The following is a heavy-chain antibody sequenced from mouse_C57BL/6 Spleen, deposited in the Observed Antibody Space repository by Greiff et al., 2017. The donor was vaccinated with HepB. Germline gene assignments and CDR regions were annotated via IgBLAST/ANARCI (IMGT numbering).Heavy chain of an antibody. Sequence: EVMLVESGGGLVKPGGSLKLSCAASGFTFSDYGMHWVRQAPEKGLERVAYISSGSSTIYYADTVKGRFTISRDNAKNTLFLQMTSLRSEDTAMYYGARMERTTRGYAMDYWGQGTSVSVAS. V-gene: IGHV5-17*01. J-gene: IGHJ4*01. D-gene: IGHD2-12*01. CDR3: ARMERTTRGYAMDY. CDR1: GFTFSDYG. CDR2: ISSGSSTI.